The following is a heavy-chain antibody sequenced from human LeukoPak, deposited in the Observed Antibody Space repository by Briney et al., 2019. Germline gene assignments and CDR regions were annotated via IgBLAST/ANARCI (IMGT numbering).Heavy chain of an antibody. D-gene: IGHD4/OR15-4a*01. J-gene: IGHJ3*02. CDR2: ISAYNGNT. CDR1: GYTFTSYG. CDR3: ARGMTMVVKGAFDI. V-gene: IGHV1-18*01. Sequence: GASVKVSCKASGYTFTSYGISWLRQAPGQGLEWMGWISAYNGNTNYAQKLQGRVTITTDTSTSTAYMELRSLRSDDTAVYYCARGMTMVVKGAFDIWGQGTMVTVSS.